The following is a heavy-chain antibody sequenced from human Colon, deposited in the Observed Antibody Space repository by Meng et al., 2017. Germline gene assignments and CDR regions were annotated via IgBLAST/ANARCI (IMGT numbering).Heavy chain of an antibody. CDR2: ISGSGGST. CDR3: ARNSGSYPYYFDY. D-gene: IGHD1-26*01. Sequence: EVQLVESGGGLVQPGGSLRLSCAASGFTFSSYAMSWVRQAPGKGLEWVSAISGSGGSTYYADSVKGRFTISRDNSKNTLHLQMNSLRAEDTAVYYCARNSGSYPYYFDYWGQGALVTVSS. CDR1: GFTFSSYA. J-gene: IGHJ4*02. V-gene: IGHV3-23*04.